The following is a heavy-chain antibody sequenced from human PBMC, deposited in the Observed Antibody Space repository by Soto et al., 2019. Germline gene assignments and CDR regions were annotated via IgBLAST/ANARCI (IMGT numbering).Heavy chain of an antibody. J-gene: IGHJ4*02. Sequence: QVQLVQSGAEVKKPVSSVKVSCKASGGTFSSYTISWVRQAPGQGLEWMGRIIPVLGIANYAQKFQGRVTIPADKSTSTAYMELSSLRSEDTAVYYCAREEYYYGSGAFFDYWGQGTLVTVSS. V-gene: IGHV1-69*08. D-gene: IGHD3-10*01. CDR1: GGTFSSYT. CDR3: AREEYYYGSGAFFDY. CDR2: IIPVLGIA.